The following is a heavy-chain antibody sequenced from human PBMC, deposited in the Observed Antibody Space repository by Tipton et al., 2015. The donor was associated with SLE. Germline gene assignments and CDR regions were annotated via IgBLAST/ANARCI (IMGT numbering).Heavy chain of an antibody. V-gene: IGHV4-34*01. J-gene: IGHJ3*02. CDR1: GGSFSGYY. D-gene: IGHD6-13*01. Sequence: TLSLTCAVYGGSFSGYYWSWIRQPPGKGLEWIGEINHSGSTNYNPSLKSRVTKSVDTSKNQFSLKLSSVTAADTAVYYCASRPGAAAGLDAFDIWGQGTMVTVSS. CDR3: ASRPGAAAGLDAFDI. CDR2: INHSGST.